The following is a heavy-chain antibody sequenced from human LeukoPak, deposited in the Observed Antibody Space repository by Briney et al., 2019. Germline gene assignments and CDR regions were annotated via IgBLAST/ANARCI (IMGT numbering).Heavy chain of an antibody. CDR2: INLNSGGT. Sequence: GASVKVSCKASGYTXTDYYMHGVRQAPGQGLEWMGWINLNSGGTNFAQRFQGRVTMTRDTSISTAYMDLSRLISDDTAVYYCARDAGYCTGGSCWYFDHWGQGTLVTVSS. CDR3: ARDAGYCTGGSCWYFDH. D-gene: IGHD2-15*01. CDR1: GYTXTDYY. J-gene: IGHJ4*02. V-gene: IGHV1-2*02.